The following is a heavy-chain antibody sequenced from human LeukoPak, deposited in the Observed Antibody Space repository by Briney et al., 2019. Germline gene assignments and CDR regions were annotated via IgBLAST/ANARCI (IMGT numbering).Heavy chain of an antibody. V-gene: IGHV6-1*01. Sequence: KASQTPSLTCAISGDSVSSNSAAWNWIRQSPSRGLEWLGRTYYRSKWYNDYAVSVKSRITINPDTSKNQFSLQLNSVTPEDTAVYYCARAVQQLVLRGLYYFDYWGQGTLVTVSS. D-gene: IGHD6-13*01. CDR1: GDSVSSNSAA. CDR3: ARAVQQLVLRGLYYFDY. J-gene: IGHJ4*02. CDR2: TYYRSKWYN.